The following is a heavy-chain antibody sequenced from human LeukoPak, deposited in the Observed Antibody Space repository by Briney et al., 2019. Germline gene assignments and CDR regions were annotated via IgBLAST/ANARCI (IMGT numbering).Heavy chain of an antibody. CDR1: GYTFTSYG. CDR2: ISAYNGNT. CDR3: ARASGRSWYIDYFDY. V-gene: IGHV1-18*01. Sequence: GASVNVSCKASGYTFTSYGISWVRQAPGQGLEWMGWISAYNGNTNYAQKLQGRVTMTTDTSTSTAYMELRSLRSDDTAVYYCARASGRSWYIDYFDYWGQGTLVTVSS. J-gene: IGHJ4*02. D-gene: IGHD6-13*01.